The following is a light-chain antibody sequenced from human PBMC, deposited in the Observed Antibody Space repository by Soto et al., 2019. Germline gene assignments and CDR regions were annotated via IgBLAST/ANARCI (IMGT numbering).Light chain of an antibody. CDR2: ECS. Sequence: QSVLTQPASVSGSPGQSITISCTGTSSDVGSYNLVSGYQQHPGKAPKLMIYECSKRRSGVSNRFSGSKSGNTASLTISGLQAEAEADYYCGSYAGSSILYVFGTGTKVTAL. CDR1: SSDVGSYNL. CDR3: GSYAGSSILYV. V-gene: IGLV2-23*01. J-gene: IGLJ1*01.